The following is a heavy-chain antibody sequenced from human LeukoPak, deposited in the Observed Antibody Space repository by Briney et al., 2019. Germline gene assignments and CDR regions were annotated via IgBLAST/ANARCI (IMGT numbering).Heavy chain of an antibody. V-gene: IGHV4-30-4*01. CDR1: GGSISSGDYY. CDR3: ARDGTGNHWFDP. CDR2: IYDSGST. Sequence: SETLSLTCTVSGGSISSGDYYWSWIRQPPGKGLEWIGYIYDSGSTYYNPSLKSRVTISVDTSKNQFSLKLSSVTAADTAVYYCARDGTGNHWFDPWGQGTLVTVSS. J-gene: IGHJ5*02.